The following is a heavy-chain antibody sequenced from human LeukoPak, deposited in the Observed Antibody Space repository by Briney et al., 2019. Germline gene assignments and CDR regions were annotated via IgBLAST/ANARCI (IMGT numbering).Heavy chain of an antibody. Sequence: QPGGSLRLSCAASGFTFSSYWMHWVRQAPGKGLVWVSRINSDGSSTSYADSVKGRFTISRDNAKNTLYLQMNSLRAEDTAVYYCARSNSLGRWDAFDIWGQGTMVTVSS. CDR1: GFTFSSYW. CDR2: INSDGSST. J-gene: IGHJ3*02. V-gene: IGHV3-74*01. D-gene: IGHD1-1*01. CDR3: ARSNSLGRWDAFDI.